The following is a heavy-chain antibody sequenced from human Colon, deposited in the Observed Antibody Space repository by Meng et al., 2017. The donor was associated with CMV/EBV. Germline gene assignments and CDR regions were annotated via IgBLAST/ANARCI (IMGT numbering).Heavy chain of an antibody. CDR2: IYYSGNT. CDR3: ARAEYYNWFDP. Sequence: QVQVQESGPGLVKPSQXLSLTCTVSGGSMSSGDYFWNWIRQPPGKGLEWIGYIYYSGNTYYNPSLKSRVTISIDTSKNQFSLKLSSVTAADTAVYYCARAEYYNWFDPWGQGTLVTVSS. D-gene: IGHD1-14*01. V-gene: IGHV4-30-4*01. J-gene: IGHJ5*02. CDR1: GGSMSSGDYF.